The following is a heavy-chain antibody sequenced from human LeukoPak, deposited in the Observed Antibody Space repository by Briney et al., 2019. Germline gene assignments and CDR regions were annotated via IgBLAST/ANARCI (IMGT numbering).Heavy chain of an antibody. CDR3: AREAEGYCSSTSCYYHYYYYYYMDV. V-gene: IGHV4-4*07. CDR2: IYTSGST. J-gene: IGHJ6*03. CDR1: GGSISSYY. Sequence: SETLSLTCTVSGGSISSYYWSWIRQPAGKGLEWIGRIYTSGSTNYNPSLKSRVTMSVDTSKNQFSLKLSSVTAADTAVYYCAREAEGYCSSTSCYYHYYYYYYMDVWGKRTTVTISS. D-gene: IGHD2-2*01.